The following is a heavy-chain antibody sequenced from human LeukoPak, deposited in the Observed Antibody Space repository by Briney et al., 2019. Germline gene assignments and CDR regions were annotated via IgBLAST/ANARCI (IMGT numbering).Heavy chain of an antibody. Sequence: GSLRLSCVASGFTFSNYAMSWVRQAPGKGLEWIAALNGGRTFFQDSVRGRFTISRDNSKNTLYLQLNSLRGDDTAVYYCVKEVTGYGYFDYWGRGTLVTVSS. CDR2: LNGGRT. CDR3: VKEVTGYGYFDY. V-gene: IGHV3-23*01. D-gene: IGHD2-2*03. J-gene: IGHJ4*02. CDR1: GFTFSNYA.